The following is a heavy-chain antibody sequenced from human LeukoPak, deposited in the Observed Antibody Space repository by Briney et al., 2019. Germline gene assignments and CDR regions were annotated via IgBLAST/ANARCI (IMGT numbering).Heavy chain of an antibody. D-gene: IGHD6-19*01. CDR3: AIDIAVAGTVMGY. Sequence: GGSLRLSCAASGFTFSSYAMSWVRQAPGKGLEWVSAISGSGGSAYYADSVKGRFTISRDNSKNTLYLQMNSLRAEDTAVYYCAIDIAVAGTVMGYWGQGTLVTVSS. V-gene: IGHV3-23*01. J-gene: IGHJ4*02. CDR1: GFTFSSYA. CDR2: ISGSGGSA.